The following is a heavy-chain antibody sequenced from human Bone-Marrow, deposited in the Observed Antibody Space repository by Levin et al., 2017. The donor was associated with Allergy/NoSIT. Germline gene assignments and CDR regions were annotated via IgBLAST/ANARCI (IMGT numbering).Heavy chain of an antibody. J-gene: IGHJ4*02. CDR1: EFTVNNHY. CDR2: IYSGGNT. Sequence: GESLKISCAASEFTVNNHYMTWVRQAPGKGPEWVSVIYSGGNTFYTDSVKGRFTISRDNSKNTLYLQMNSLRAEDTAIYYCTTRNYWGQGTLVTVSS. V-gene: IGHV3-66*01. CDR3: TTRNY.